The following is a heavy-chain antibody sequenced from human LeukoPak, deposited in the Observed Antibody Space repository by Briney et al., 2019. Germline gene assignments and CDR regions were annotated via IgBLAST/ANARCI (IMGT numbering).Heavy chain of an antibody. CDR1: GFTFSDYP. Sequence: GGSLRLSCAASGFTFSDYPMHWVRQAPGKGPEYVSAISSSGGSTYYADSVKGRFTISRDNSKNTVYLQVGSLRAEDMAVYYCARRGSAYDYWGQGTLVTVSS. J-gene: IGHJ4*02. D-gene: IGHD3-10*01. V-gene: IGHV3-64*02. CDR3: ARRGSAYDY. CDR2: ISSSGGST.